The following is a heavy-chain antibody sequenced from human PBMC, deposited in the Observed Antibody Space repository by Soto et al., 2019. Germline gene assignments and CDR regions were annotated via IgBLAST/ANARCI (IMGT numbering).Heavy chain of an antibody. CDR3: TRDRLRGYDNSGFYS. J-gene: IGHJ4*02. V-gene: IGHV1-18*04. D-gene: IGHD3-22*01. CDR2: INPYNVNR. CDR1: GYSFSNYG. Sequence: QVQLVQSGAEVRKPGASVKVSCQGFGYSFSNYGVHWVRQAPGQGLEWMGWINPYNVNRTYAQKFEYRVTMTAVASSATLYLELRSLISDDTATYYCTRDRLRGYDNSGFYSRGPGSLVTVSS.